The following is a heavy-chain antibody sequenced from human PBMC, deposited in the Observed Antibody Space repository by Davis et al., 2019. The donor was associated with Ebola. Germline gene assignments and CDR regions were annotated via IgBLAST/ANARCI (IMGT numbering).Heavy chain of an antibody. CDR1: GFPFSNYD. D-gene: IGHD6-19*01. CDR2: TNSDGSIT. J-gene: IGHJ6*04. Sequence: PGGSLRLSCAASGFPFSNYDMIWVRQAPGKGLVWVSRTNSDGSITSYADSVKGRFTISRDNSKNTLYLQMNSLRAEDTAVFYCAKRATVKVAGANYYNAMDVWGKGTTVTVSS. V-gene: IGHV3-23*01. CDR3: AKRATVKVAGANYYNAMDV.